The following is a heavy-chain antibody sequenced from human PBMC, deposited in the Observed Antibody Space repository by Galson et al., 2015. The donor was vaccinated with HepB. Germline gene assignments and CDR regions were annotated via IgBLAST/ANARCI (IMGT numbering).Heavy chain of an antibody. V-gene: IGHV3-23*01. CDR1: GFTFSSYA. CDR2: ISGSGGST. CDR3: AKDGDSSGWYVGYYFDY. J-gene: IGHJ4*02. D-gene: IGHD6-19*01. Sequence: SLRLSCAASGFTFSSYAMSWVRQAPGKGLEWVSAISGSGGSTYYADSVKGRFTISRDNSKNTLYLQMNSLRAEDTAVYYCAKDGDSSGWYVGYYFDYWGQGTLVTVSS.